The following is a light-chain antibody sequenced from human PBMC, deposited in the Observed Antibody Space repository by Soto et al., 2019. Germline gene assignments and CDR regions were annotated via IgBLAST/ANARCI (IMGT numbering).Light chain of an antibody. Sequence: IVLTQSPATLSLSPWERATLSCRASQSVSSYLAWYQQKPGQAPRLLIYDASNRATGIPARFSGSGSGTDFTLTISSLEPEDFAVYYCQQRSNWPRFTFGPGTKVDIK. CDR3: QQRSNWPRFT. CDR1: QSVSSY. V-gene: IGKV3-11*01. CDR2: DAS. J-gene: IGKJ3*01.